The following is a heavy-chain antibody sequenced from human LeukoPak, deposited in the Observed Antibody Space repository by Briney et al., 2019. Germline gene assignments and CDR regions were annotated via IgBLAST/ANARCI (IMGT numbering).Heavy chain of an antibody. J-gene: IGHJ4*02. V-gene: IGHV3-21*01. Sequence: GGYLRLSCAASGFTFSSYSMNWVRQAPGKGLEWVSSISSSSSYIYYADSVKGRFTISRDNAKNSLYLQMNSLRAEDTAVYYCARDRYSYGDFDYWGQGTLVTVSS. D-gene: IGHD5-18*01. CDR3: ARDRYSYGDFDY. CDR2: ISSSSSYI. CDR1: GFTFSSYS.